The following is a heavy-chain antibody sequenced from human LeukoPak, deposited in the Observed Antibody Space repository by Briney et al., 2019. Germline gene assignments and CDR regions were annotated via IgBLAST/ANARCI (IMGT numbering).Heavy chain of an antibody. V-gene: IGHV3-30-3*01. D-gene: IGHD6-19*01. Sequence: GGSLRLSCAASGFDFNNYVMHWVRQAPGKGLEWVAVISYDGSNIYYSDSVKGRFTISRDNSRNTVYMQMDSLRAEDTAIYYCAGDRNSDWYSPLDYWGQGSQVTVSP. CDR3: AGDRNSDWYSPLDY. J-gene: IGHJ4*02. CDR1: GFDFNNYV. CDR2: ISYDGSNI.